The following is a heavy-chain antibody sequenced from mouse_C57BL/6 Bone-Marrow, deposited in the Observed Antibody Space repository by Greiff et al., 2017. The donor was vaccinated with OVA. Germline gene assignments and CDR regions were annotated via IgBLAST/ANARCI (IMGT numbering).Heavy chain of an antibody. V-gene: IGHV3-6*01. CDR3: ARTTGFAY. D-gene: IGHD2-13*01. J-gene: IGHJ3*01. CDR2: ISYDGSN. Sequence: LMESGPGLVKPSQSLSLTCSVTGYSITSGYYWNWIRQFPGNKLEWMGYISYDGSNNYNPSLKNRISITRDTSKNQFFLKLNSVTTEDTATYYCARTTGFAYWGQGTLVTVSA. CDR1: GYSITSGYY.